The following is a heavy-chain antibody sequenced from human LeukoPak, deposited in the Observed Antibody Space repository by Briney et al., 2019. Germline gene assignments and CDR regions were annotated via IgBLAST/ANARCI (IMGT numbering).Heavy chain of an antibody. Sequence: GGSLRLSCAASGFTVANDRMSWVRQPPGKGLEWVSTVYGGGNTAYTDSVKGRFTISRDTSKNTLLLQMNSLRAEDTAVYYCAKEKYWGQRTLVTVSS. CDR2: VYGGGNT. J-gene: IGHJ4*02. CDR1: GFTVANDR. V-gene: IGHV3-53*01. CDR3: AKEKY.